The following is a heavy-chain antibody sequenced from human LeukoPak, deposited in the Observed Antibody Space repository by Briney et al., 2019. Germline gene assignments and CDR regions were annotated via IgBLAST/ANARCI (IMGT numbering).Heavy chain of an antibody. CDR1: GFTFSSYW. D-gene: IGHD3-22*01. J-gene: IGHJ4*02. CDR3: AKDPYDISGYYYGPTGGVDY. CDR2: INSDGSST. V-gene: IGHV3-74*01. Sequence: GGSLRLSCAASGFTFSSYWMHWVRQAPGKGLVWVSRINSDGSSTSYADSVKGRFTISRDNAKNTLNLQMNSLRAEDTAVYYCAKDPYDISGYYYGPTGGVDYWGQGTLVTVSS.